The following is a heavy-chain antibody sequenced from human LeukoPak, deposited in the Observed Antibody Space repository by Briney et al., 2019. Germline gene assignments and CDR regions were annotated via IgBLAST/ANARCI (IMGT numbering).Heavy chain of an antibody. CDR3: AKVPWAVMDGGWFDP. Sequence: GRCLRLSCAASGFTFSSYGMHWVSQAPGKGLEWVAVISYGGSNKYYADSVKGRFTISRDNSKNTLYLQMNSLRAEDTAVYYCAKVPWAVMDGGWFDPWGQGTLVTVSS. CDR1: GFTFSSYG. J-gene: IGHJ5*02. CDR2: ISYGGSNK. D-gene: IGHD3-16*01. V-gene: IGHV3-30*18.